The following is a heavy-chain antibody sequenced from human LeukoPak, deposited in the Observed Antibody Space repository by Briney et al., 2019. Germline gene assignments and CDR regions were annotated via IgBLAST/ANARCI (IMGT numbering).Heavy chain of an antibody. J-gene: IGHJ4*02. CDR1: GFSLSTSGVG. CDR3: AHLADFWSGYFYFDY. D-gene: IGHD3-3*01. V-gene: IGHV2-5*01. Sequence: SGPTLVNPTQTLTLTCTFSGFSLSTSGVGVGWIRQPPGKALEWLALFYWNDDKLYSPSLKSRLTINKDTSKNQVVLTMTNIDPVDTATYYCAHLADFWSGYFYFDYWGQGTLVTVSS. CDR2: FYWNDDK.